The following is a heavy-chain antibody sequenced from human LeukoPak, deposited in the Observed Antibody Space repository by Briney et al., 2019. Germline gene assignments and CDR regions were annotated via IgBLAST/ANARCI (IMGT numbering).Heavy chain of an antibody. J-gene: IGHJ4*02. Sequence: GGSLRLSCAASGFTFSKYWMRWVRQAPGKGLESVSRINTDGTVTTYADSVKGRFTVSRDNADNTMFLQMNSVRAEDTAVYYCATKQWLAPPPDSWGQGTPVTVSS. CDR2: INTDGTVT. V-gene: IGHV3-74*01. D-gene: IGHD6-19*01. CDR1: GFTFSKYW. CDR3: ATKQWLAPPPDS.